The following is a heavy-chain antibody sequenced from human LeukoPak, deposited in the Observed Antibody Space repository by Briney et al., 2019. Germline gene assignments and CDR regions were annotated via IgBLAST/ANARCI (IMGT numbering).Heavy chain of an antibody. CDR3: ARNLIPEQLVLNF. V-gene: IGHV4-59*01. D-gene: IGHD6-13*01. CDR2: IYYTGST. J-gene: IGHJ4*02. CDR1: GGSITSYY. Sequence: PSETLSLTCPVSGGSITSYYWSWIRQPPGKGLEWIGSIYYTGSTNYNPSLKSRVTMSVDTSKNQFSLNLRSVTPEDTAVYYCARNLIPEQLVLNFWGQGTLVTVSS.